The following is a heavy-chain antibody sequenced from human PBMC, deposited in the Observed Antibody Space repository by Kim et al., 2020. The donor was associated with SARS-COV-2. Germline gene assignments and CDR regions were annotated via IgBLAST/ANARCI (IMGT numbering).Heavy chain of an antibody. D-gene: IGHD2-15*01. J-gene: IGHJ4*02. CDR2: IYYSGST. V-gene: IGHV4-39*01. Sequence: SETLSLTCTVSGGSISSSSYYWGWIRQPPGKGLEWIGSIYYSGSTYYNPSLKSRVTISVDTSKNQFSLKLSSVTAADTAVYYCASPYCSGGSCYSGFDYWGQGTLVTVSS. CDR3: ASPYCSGGSCYSGFDY. CDR1: GGSISSSSYY.